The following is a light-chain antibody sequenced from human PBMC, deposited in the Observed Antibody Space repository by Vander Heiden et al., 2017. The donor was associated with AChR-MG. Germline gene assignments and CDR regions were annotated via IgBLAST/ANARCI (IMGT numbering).Light chain of an antibody. CDR2: GAS. CDR1: QSVSTN. Sequence: EILMSQPPATLSVSPGERATLSCRASQSVSTNLAWYQQKPGQAPRLLMYGASTRATGIPARFSGSGSGTEFTLTISMLQSEDFAVYYCQQDNNWPYTFGQGTKVEIK. CDR3: QQDNNWPYT. J-gene: IGKJ2*01. V-gene: IGKV3-15*01.